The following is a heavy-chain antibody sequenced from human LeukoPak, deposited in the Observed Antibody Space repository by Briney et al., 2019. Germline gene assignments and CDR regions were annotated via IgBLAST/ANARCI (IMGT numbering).Heavy chain of an antibody. CDR1: GDSMFTYY. D-gene: IGHD2-8*02. J-gene: IGHJ4*02. V-gene: IGHV4-59*08. CDR3: ARQNRHTAGGAFDY. Sequence: SETLSLTCTVSGDSMFTYYWSWIRQPPGKGLEWIGYISSTGSTSYHPSLKSRVGISIDTSKTQFSLNLNSVTAADTAVYYCARQNRHTAGGAFDYWGQGTLATVSS. CDR2: ISSTGST.